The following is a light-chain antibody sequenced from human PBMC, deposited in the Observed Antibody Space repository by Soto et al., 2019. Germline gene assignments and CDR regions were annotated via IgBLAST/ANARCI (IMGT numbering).Light chain of an antibody. Sequence: EIVLTQSPGTLSLSPGERATLSCRASKSVSGGSLAWYQQKPGQAPRLLLYGASNRATGIPDRFSGSGSGTDFTLTISRLEPEDFAVYSCQHYGSSPYTFGQGTKLEI. CDR3: QHYGSSPYT. CDR2: GAS. V-gene: IGKV3-20*01. J-gene: IGKJ2*01. CDR1: KSVSGGS.